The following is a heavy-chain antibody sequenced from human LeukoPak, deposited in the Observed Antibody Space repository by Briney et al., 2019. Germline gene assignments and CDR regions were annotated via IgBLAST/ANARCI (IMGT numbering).Heavy chain of an antibody. CDR3: VRVRMSGWTLGYAFDI. CDR1: DFTFRSYW. V-gene: IGHV3-30*03. CDR2: ISYDGPNK. D-gene: IGHD6-19*01. J-gene: IGHJ3*02. Sequence: GGSLRLSCEASDFTFRSYWMSWVRQAPGDTLEWVAAISYDGPNKYYVDSVKGRFTISRDNSKNTLYLQMNSLRAEDTAVYYCVRVRMSGWTLGYAFDIWGQGTMVTVSS.